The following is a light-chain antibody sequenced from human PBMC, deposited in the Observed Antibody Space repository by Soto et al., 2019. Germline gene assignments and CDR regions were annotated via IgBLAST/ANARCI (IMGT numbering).Light chain of an antibody. J-gene: IGKJ1*01. Sequence: VVMTQSPLSLPVTLGQPASISCRSSQSLIHSDGSTYLTWFQQRPGQSPRRLIYEVSDRDSGVAKRCSGGGSGTFSILKSSRVEDEYVVFYCHMQGTHRPRTFGQGTEVEIK. CDR1: QSLIHSDGSTY. CDR3: MQGTHRPRT. V-gene: IGKV2-30*02. CDR2: EVS.